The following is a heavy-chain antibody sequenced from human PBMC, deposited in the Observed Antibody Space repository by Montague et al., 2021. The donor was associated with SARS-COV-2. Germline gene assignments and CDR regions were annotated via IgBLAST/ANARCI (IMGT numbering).Heavy chain of an antibody. CDR3: AREHWENYYDFWSGTNLASDYPYYGMDV. V-gene: IGHV4-38-2*02. J-gene: IGHJ6*02. CDR1: GYSISDGYY. D-gene: IGHD3-3*01. CDR2: IFQSGTT. Sequence: SETLSLTCTVSGYSISDGYYWVWIRQPPGKGLEWMGNIFQSGTTYYNPSLERRSTMSVDTSKNQFSLKLSSVTAADAAVYYCAREHWENYYDFWSGTNLASDYPYYGMDVWGQGTTVTVSS.